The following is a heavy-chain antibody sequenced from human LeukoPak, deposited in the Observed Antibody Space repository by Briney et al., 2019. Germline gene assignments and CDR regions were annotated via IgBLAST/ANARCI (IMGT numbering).Heavy chain of an antibody. Sequence: PGGSLRLSCAASGFTFSSYWMHWVRKAPGKGLVWVSYISGDGSSTTYADSVKGRFTISRDNAKNTLDLQMNSLRAEDTAVYYCARGGWGTAIDYWAQGTLVTVSS. CDR1: GFTFSSYW. D-gene: IGHD1-7*01. V-gene: IGHV3-74*01. CDR2: ISGDGSST. J-gene: IGHJ4*02. CDR3: ARGGWGTAIDY.